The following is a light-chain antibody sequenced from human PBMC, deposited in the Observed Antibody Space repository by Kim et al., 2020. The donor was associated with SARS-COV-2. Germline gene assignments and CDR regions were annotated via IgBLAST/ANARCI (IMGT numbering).Light chain of an antibody. J-gene: IGKJ3*01. CDR2: DAS. Sequence: DIQMTQSPSSLSASAGDRVTITCQASQDISNYLNWYQQKPGKAPKLLIYDASNLETGVPSRFSGSGSGTDFTFTISSLQPEDIATYYCQQYDNLPFTFGPGTKVDI. V-gene: IGKV1-33*01. CDR1: QDISNY. CDR3: QQYDNLPFT.